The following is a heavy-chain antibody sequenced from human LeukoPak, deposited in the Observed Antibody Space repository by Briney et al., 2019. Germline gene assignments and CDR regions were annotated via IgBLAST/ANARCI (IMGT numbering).Heavy chain of an antibody. CDR2: IYYSGST. Sequence: SETLSLTCTVSGGSISSSSYYWGWIRQPPGKGLEWIGSIYYSGSTYYSPSLKSRVTISVDTSKNQFSLKLSSVTAADTAVYYCARHSRGWYYFDFWGQGTLVTVSS. J-gene: IGHJ4*02. D-gene: IGHD6-19*01. CDR3: ARHSRGWYYFDF. CDR1: GGSISSSSYY. V-gene: IGHV4-39*01.